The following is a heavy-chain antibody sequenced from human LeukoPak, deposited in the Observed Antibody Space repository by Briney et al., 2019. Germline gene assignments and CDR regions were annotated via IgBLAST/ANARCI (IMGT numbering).Heavy chain of an antibody. CDR2: INDSGDIT. Sequence: GGSLRLSCAASGFTFSDSNMNWVRQAPGKGLEWVSSINDSGDITNYADSVKGRFTIARDDSKNTVYLEMKSLTAEDTALYYCARGGWPFDFWGQGTLVTVSS. V-gene: IGHV3-23*01. CDR3: ARGGWPFDF. D-gene: IGHD3-10*01. CDR1: GFTFSDSN. J-gene: IGHJ4*02.